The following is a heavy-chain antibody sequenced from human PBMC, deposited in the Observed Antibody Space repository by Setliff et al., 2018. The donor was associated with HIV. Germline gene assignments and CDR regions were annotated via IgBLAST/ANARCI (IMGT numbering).Heavy chain of an antibody. D-gene: IGHD3-3*01. CDR1: GFSLSTTGMC. J-gene: IGHJ3*02. CDR3: ARDRGDHTFWRTYVSHDAFEI. Sequence: SGPTLVNPTQTLTLTCTFSGFSLSTTGMCVSWIRQPPGKGLEWVGSLFYDGTAHYNPSLQSRVNMSIDTSKREFSLNLTSVTAADTAVYLCARDRGDHTFWRTYVSHDAFEIWGQGTTVTVSS. CDR2: LFYDGTA. V-gene: IGHV4-39*07.